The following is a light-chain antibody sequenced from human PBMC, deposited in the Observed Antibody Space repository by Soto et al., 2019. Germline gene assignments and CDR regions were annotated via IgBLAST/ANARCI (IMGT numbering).Light chain of an antibody. CDR2: GTS. CDR1: QSVIRSY. J-gene: IGKJ2*01. Sequence: EIVLTQSPGTLSLSPGERATLSCRASQSVIRSYLAWYQQKPGQAPRLLIYGTSNRATAIPARFSGSGSGTDFTLTISRVEPEDFAVYYCQQYNSSPPEFTFGQGTKLEIK. V-gene: IGKV3-20*01. CDR3: QQYNSSPPEFT.